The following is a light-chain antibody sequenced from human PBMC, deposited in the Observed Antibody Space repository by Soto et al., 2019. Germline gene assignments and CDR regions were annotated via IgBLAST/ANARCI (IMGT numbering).Light chain of an antibody. CDR2: DAS. Sequence: IQMTQSPSSLSASVGDIVTITCRASQSISSWLAWYQQKPGKAPKVLIFDASSLESGVPSRFSGSGSATAFTLTISSLQPDDFATYYCQKYSTYPWKFGQGTKVDIK. J-gene: IGKJ1*01. CDR1: QSISSW. CDR3: QKYSTYPWK. V-gene: IGKV1-5*01.